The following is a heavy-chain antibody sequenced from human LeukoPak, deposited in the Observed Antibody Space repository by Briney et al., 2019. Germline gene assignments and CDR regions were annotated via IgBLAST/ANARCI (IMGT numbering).Heavy chain of an antibody. J-gene: IGHJ5*02. V-gene: IGHV1-69*06. D-gene: IGHD3-10*01. Sequence: ASVKVSCKASGGTFSSYAISWVRQAPGQGLEWMGGIVPIFGTANYAQKFQGRVTITADKSTSTAYMELSSLRSEDTAVYYCARLYGSGSYYNNPRTRLEFDPWGQGTLVTVSS. CDR1: GGTFSSYA. CDR3: ARLYGSGSYYNNPRTRLEFDP. CDR2: IVPIFGTA.